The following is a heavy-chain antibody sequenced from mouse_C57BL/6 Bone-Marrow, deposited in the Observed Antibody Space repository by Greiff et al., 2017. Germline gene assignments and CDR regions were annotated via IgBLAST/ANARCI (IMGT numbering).Heavy chain of an antibody. J-gene: IGHJ1*03. CDR3: ARSGGSWYFDV. CDR1: GYTFTSYG. CDR2: IYPRSGNT. V-gene: IGHV1-81*01. D-gene: IGHD1-1*01. Sequence: QVQLQQSGAELARPGASVKLSCKASGYTFTSYGISWVKQRTGQGLEWIGEIYPRSGNTYYNEKFKGKATLTADKSSSTAYLELRSLTSEDSAVXFCARSGGSWYFDVWGTGTTVTVSS.